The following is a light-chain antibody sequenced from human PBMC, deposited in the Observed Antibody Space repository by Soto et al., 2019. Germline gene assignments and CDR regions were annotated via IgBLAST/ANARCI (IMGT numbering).Light chain of an antibody. CDR1: SSGVGSYNL. CDR3: CSYAGSSTWVV. J-gene: IGLJ2*01. Sequence: QSALTQPASVSGSPGQSITISCTGTSSGVGSYNLVSWYQQHPGKAPKLMIYEVSKRPSGVSNRFSGSKSGNTASLTISGLQAEDEADYYCCSYAGSSTWVVFGGGTKLTVL. CDR2: EVS. V-gene: IGLV2-23*02.